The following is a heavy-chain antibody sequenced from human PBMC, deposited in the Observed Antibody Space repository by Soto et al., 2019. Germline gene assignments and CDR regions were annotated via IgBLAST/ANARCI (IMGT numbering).Heavy chain of an antibody. V-gene: IGHV3-30*18. CDR3: AKARVRIVGANSFDY. Sequence: GGSLRLSCVGSGFTFSNYGMHWVRQPPGKGLEWVALISDDGDKRYYADSVRGRLIISRDNSKDTLYLQMNSLGPDDKAVYFCAKARVRIVGANSFDYWGQGTPVTVSS. CDR1: GFTFSNYG. J-gene: IGHJ4*02. CDR2: ISDDGDKR. D-gene: IGHD1-26*01.